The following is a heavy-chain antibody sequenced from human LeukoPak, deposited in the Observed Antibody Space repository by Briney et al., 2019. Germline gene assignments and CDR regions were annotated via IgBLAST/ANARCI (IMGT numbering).Heavy chain of an antibody. Sequence: SETLSLTCAVYGGSFSGYYWGWIRQPPGKGLEWIGEINHSGSTNYNLSLKSRVTISVDTSKNQFSLKLSSVTAADTAAYYCARGRGATDYVWGSYRYGARPFDYWGQGTLVTVSS. V-gene: IGHV4-34*01. CDR2: INHSGST. CDR1: GGSFSGYY. CDR3: ARGRGATDYVWGSYRYGARPFDY. J-gene: IGHJ4*02. D-gene: IGHD3-16*02.